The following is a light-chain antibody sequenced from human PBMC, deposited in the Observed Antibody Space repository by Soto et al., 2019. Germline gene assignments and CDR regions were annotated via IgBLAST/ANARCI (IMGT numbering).Light chain of an antibody. V-gene: IGKV3-11*01. CDR2: DAY. CDR1: QSFRGL. Sequence: EVVLTQSPVTLSLSPGERATLSCRASQSFRGLLAWYQQKPGQAPRLLIYDAYNRATGIQPRFSGSGSGTDFTLTIRSLEPEDSAVYYCKQRHMWPITFGRGTRLEIK. CDR3: KQRHMWPIT. J-gene: IGKJ5*01.